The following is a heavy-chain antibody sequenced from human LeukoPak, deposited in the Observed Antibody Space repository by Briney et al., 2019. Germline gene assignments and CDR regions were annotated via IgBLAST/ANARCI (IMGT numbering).Heavy chain of an antibody. CDR2: IYYSGST. CDR1: GGSISSYY. Sequence: SETLSLTCTVSGGSISSYYWSWIRQPPGKGLEWIGYIYYSGSTNYNPSLKSRATVSVDTSKNQFSLKLSSVTAADTAVYYCATFLWFGELYGYWGQGTLVTVSS. D-gene: IGHD3-10*01. V-gene: IGHV4-59*08. CDR3: ATFLWFGELYGY. J-gene: IGHJ4*02.